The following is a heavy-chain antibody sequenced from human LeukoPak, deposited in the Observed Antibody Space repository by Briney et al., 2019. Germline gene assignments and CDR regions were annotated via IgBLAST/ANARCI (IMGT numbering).Heavy chain of an antibody. CDR1: GGSFRGYY. Sequence: SETLSLTCAVYGGSFRGYYWSWIRQPPGKGLEWIGEINHSGSTNYNPSLKSRVTISVDTSKNQFSLKLSSVTAADTAVYYCARGTRVFGVVTPLYYYYYMDVWGKGTTVTVSS. CDR3: ARGTRVFGVVTPLYYYYYMDV. D-gene: IGHD3-3*01. J-gene: IGHJ6*03. CDR2: INHSGST. V-gene: IGHV4-34*01.